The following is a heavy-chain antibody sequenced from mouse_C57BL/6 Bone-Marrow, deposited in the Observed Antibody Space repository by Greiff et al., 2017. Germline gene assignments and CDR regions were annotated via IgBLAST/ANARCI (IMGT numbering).Heavy chain of an antibody. D-gene: IGHD3-1*01. V-gene: IGHV3-1*01. CDR1: GYSITSGYD. CDR3: ARGGLRRAFAY. CDR2: ISYSGST. Sequence: EVKLQESGPGMVKPSQSLSLTCTVTGYSITSGYDWHWIRHFPGNKLEWMGYISYSGSTNSNPSLKSRISITHDTSKNHFFLKLNSVTTEDTATYYCARGGLRRAFAYWGQGTLVTVSA. J-gene: IGHJ3*01.